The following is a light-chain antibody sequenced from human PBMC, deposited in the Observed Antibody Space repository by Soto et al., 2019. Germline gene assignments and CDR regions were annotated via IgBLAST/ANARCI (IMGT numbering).Light chain of an antibody. Sequence: ELVLTQSPGTLSLSPGERATLSCRASQSVSSSYLAWYQQKPGQAPRLLIYGTSSRATALPDRFSGSGSGTDFTLTISRLEPEDFAVYYCQQYGSSSWTFGQGTKVEIK. CDR3: QQYGSSSWT. CDR2: GTS. V-gene: IGKV3-20*01. CDR1: QSVSSSY. J-gene: IGKJ1*01.